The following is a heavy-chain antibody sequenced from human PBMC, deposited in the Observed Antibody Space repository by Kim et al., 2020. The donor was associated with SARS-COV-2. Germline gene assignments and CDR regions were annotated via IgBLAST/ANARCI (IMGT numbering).Heavy chain of an antibody. Sequence: EDSVKGRFTISRDNSKNTLYLQMNSLRADDTAVYYCTKSTAAMPRYYFDSWGQGTLVTVSS. CDR3: TKSTAAMPRYYFDS. J-gene: IGHJ4*02. D-gene: IGHD2-2*01. V-gene: IGHV3-23*01.